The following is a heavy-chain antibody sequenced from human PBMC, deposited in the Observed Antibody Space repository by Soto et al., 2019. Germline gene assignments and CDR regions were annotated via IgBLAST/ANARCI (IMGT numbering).Heavy chain of an antibody. CDR2: ISYDGSNK. CDR1: GFTFSSYG. J-gene: IGHJ4*02. Sequence: GGSLRLSCAASGFTFSSYGRHWVRQAPGKGLEWVAVISYDGSNKYYADSVKGRFTISRDNSKNTLYLQMNSLRAEDTAVYYCARDRYYYDSSGSTDYWGQGTLVTVSS. CDR3: ARDRYYYDSSGSTDY. D-gene: IGHD3-22*01. V-gene: IGHV3-30-3*01.